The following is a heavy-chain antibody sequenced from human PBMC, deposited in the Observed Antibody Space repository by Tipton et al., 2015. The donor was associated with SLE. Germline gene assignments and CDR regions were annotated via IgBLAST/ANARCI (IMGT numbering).Heavy chain of an antibody. CDR3: ARGDNGVMEHYFDY. Sequence: TLSLTCTVSGGSISSGYYWSWIRQPPGKGLEWIGEINHSGSTNYNPSLKSRVTISVDTSKNQFSLKLSSVTAADTAVYYCARGDNGVMEHYFDYWGQGTLVTVSS. V-gene: IGHV4-34*01. J-gene: IGHJ4*02. D-gene: IGHD4-17*01. CDR1: GGSISSGYY. CDR2: INHSGST.